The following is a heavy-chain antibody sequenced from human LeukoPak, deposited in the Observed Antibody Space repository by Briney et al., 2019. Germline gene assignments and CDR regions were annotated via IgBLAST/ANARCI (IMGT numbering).Heavy chain of an antibody. J-gene: IGHJ4*02. CDR1: GYTFTGYY. V-gene: IGHV1-2*02. CDR3: ARVASPPMAYDY. Sequence: ASVKVSCKASGYTFTGYYMHWVRQAPGQGLEWMGWINPNSGGTNHAQKFQGRVTMTRDTSISTAYMELSSLRSEDTAVYYCARVASPPMAYDYWGQGTLVTVSS. D-gene: IGHD3-10*01. CDR2: INPNSGGT.